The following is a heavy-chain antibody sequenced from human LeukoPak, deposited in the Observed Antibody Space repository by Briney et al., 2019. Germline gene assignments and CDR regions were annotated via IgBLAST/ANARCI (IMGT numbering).Heavy chain of an antibody. J-gene: IGHJ6*04. CDR3: VKDRLGEAYGMDV. CDR2: ISYDGSRK. Sequence: GGSLRLSCAASGFTFSSYGMHWVRQAPGKGLEWVAVISYDGSRKHYGDSVQGRFSISRDNSKNTLYLQMNSLRAEDTAVYYCVKDRLGEAYGMDVWGEGTTVTVSP. D-gene: IGHD3-10*01. V-gene: IGHV3-30*18. CDR1: GFTFSSYG.